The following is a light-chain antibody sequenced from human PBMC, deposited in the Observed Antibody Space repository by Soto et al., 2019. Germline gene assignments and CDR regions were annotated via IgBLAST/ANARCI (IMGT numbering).Light chain of an antibody. Sequence: EIVMTQSPATLSVSPGERVTLSCRASLSVSSNLAWYQHKPGQAPRLLIYGASTRATGIPARFSGSGSGTEFTLTISSLQSEAFAVYYCLQYKNWPPWTVGQGTKVEIK. CDR3: LQYKNWPPWT. J-gene: IGKJ1*01. CDR2: GAS. CDR1: LSVSSN. V-gene: IGKV3-15*01.